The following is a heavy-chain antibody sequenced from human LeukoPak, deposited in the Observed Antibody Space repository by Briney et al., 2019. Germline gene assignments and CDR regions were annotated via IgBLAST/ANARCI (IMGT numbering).Heavy chain of an antibody. CDR1: GGSFSGYY. CDR3: ARLRKSGYEPYYYYGMDV. CDR2: INHSGST. V-gene: IGHV4-34*01. D-gene: IGHD5-12*01. Sequence: SETLSLTCAVYGGSFSGYYWSWIRQPPGKGLEWIGEINHSGSTNYNPSLKSRVTISVDTSKNQFSLKLSSVTAADTAVYYCARLRKSGYEPYYYYGMDVWGQGTTVTVSS. J-gene: IGHJ6*02.